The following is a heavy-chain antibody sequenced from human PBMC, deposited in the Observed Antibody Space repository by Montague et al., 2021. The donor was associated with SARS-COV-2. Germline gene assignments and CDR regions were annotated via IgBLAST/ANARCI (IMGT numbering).Heavy chain of an antibody. Sequence: SETLSLTCTVSGGSISSYYWSWIRQPPGKGLEWIGNMYYSGSTDXXPSLKSRVTISVDTSKNQFSLKLSSMTAADTAVYYCAREGRGYCSSTSCQSAFDIWGQGTMVTVSS. CDR3: AREGRGYCSSTSCQSAFDI. CDR2: MYYSGST. J-gene: IGHJ3*02. V-gene: IGHV4-59*01. CDR1: GGSISSYY. D-gene: IGHD2-2*01.